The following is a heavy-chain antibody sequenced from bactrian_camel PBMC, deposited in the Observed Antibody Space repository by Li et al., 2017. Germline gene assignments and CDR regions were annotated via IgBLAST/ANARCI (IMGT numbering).Heavy chain of an antibody. CDR2: VSTGTLGT. Sequence: VQLVESGGGSVETGGSLSLSCIASGYRVDRDGCMGWFHQLPGKFRIEERVEIAIVSTGTLGTLYGDSVKGRFTASQDNAKNTLSLQMNNLELEDTAMYYCAADSGRKHTVRVLRGEMAAVTDFEYRGQGTQVTVS. J-gene: IGHJ6*01. D-gene: IGHD5*01. V-gene: IGHV3S54*01. CDR3: AADSGRKHTVRVLRGEMAAVTDFEY. CDR1: GYRVDRDGC.